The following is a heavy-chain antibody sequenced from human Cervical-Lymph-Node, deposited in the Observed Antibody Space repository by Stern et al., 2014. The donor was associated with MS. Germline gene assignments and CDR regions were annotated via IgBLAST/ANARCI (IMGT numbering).Heavy chain of an antibody. V-gene: IGHV2-70*01. Sequence: ITLKESGLALVKPTQILTLNCTFSGFSLSTTGMCLSWIRQLIGKGLEWLALLDWDGDKYYSTALKTRLTISKDTSKNQVVLTMTNMAPLDTATYFCVRAREGYYFDYWGQGIPVTVSS. CDR2: LDWDGDK. CDR1: GFSLSTTGMC. D-gene: IGHD2-21*01. CDR3: VRAREGYYFDY. J-gene: IGHJ4*02.